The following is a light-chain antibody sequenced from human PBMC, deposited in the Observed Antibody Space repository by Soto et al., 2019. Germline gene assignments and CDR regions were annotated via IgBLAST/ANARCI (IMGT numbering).Light chain of an antibody. J-gene: IGKJ2*01. V-gene: IGKV1-5*03. CDR1: QSISSW. Sequence: DIQMTQSPSTLSASVGDRVTITCRASQSISSWLAWYQQKPGKAPKLLIYLASSLVSGVPSRFSGSGSGTEFTLTISSLKPDDFATYYCQQYDSYSRTFGQGTKLEI. CDR2: LAS. CDR3: QQYDSYSRT.